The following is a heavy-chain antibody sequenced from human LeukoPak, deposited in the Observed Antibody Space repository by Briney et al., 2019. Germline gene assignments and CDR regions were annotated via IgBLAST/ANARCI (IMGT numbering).Heavy chain of an antibody. Sequence: SETLSLTCTVSGDSISSGDYYWSWIRQPAGKGLEWIGRIYTSGSTNYNPSLKSRVTISVDTSKNQFSLKLSSVTAADTAVYYCARVHHWLGAFDIWGQGTMVTVSS. CDR3: ARVHHWLGAFDI. CDR2: IYTSGST. D-gene: IGHD3-9*01. CDR1: GDSISSGDYY. J-gene: IGHJ3*02. V-gene: IGHV4-61*02.